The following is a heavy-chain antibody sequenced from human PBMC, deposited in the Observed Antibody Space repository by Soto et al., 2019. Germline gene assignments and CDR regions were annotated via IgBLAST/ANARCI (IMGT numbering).Heavy chain of an antibody. CDR1: GYTFTSYA. CDR2: INAGNGNT. V-gene: IGHV1-3*05. J-gene: IGHJ4*02. Sequence: QVQLVQSGAEEKKPGASVKVSCKASGYTFTSYAMHWVRQAPGQRLEWMGWINAGNGNTKYSQKFQGRVTITRDTYASTAYMELSSLRSEDTAVYYCARGGPQWLVPDYWGQGTLVTVSS. D-gene: IGHD6-19*01. CDR3: ARGGPQWLVPDY.